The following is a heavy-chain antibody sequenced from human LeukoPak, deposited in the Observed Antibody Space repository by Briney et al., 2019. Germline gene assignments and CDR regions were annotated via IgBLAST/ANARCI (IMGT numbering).Heavy chain of an antibody. Sequence: EASVKVSCKASGYTFTGYYMHWVRQAPGQGLEWMGWINPNSGGTNYAQKFQGRVTMTRDTSISTAYMELSRLRSDDTAVYYCARDSAAAGQVGATILGVFDAFDIWGQGTMVTVSS. CDR3: ARDSAAAGQVGATILGVFDAFDI. V-gene: IGHV1-2*02. D-gene: IGHD1-26*01. J-gene: IGHJ3*02. CDR2: INPNSGGT. CDR1: GYTFTGYY.